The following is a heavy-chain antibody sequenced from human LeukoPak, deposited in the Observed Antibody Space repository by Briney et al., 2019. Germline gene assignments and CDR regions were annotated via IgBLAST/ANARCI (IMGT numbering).Heavy chain of an antibody. J-gene: IGHJ6*02. V-gene: IGHV1-8*01. CDR2: MNPNSGNT. D-gene: IGHD2-2*01. CDR3: ARGLPPGSYYYYGMDV. Sequence: ASVKVSCKASGYTFTSYDINWVRQATGQGLEWMGWMNPNSGNTGYAQKFQGRVTMTRNTSISTAYMELSSLRSEDTAVYYCARGLPPGSYYYYGMDVWGQGTTVTVSS. CDR1: GYTFTSYD.